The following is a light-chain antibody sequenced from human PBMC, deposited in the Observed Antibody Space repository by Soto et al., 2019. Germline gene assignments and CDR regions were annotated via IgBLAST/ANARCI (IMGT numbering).Light chain of an antibody. CDR1: QSVSSNH. Sequence: VCTQSASTLSLSAGERATLCCRASQSVSSNHLAWYQQKPGQAPRLLIYDASTRATGIPARFSGSGSGTEFILTISSLQSEDFATYYCQQCGSSPETFGQGTKVDIK. CDR3: QQCGSSPET. CDR2: DAS. J-gene: IGKJ1*01. V-gene: IGKV3-20*01.